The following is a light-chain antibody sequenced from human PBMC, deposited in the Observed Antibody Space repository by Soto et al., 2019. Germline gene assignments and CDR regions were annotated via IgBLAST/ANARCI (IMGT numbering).Light chain of an antibody. CDR1: QSVSSSY. CDR3: QQYHNSPLT. Sequence: EIVLTQSPCTLSLSPGERATLSCRASQSVSSSYLAWYQQKPGQAPRLLIYGASSRATGIPARFSGSGSGTEFTLTISSLQSEDFGVYYCQQYHNSPLTFGQGTKVDIK. J-gene: IGKJ1*01. V-gene: IGKV3-20*01. CDR2: GAS.